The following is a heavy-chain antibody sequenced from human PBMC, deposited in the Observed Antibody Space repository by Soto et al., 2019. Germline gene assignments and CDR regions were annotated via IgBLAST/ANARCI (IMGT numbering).Heavy chain of an antibody. Sequence: SETLSLTCAVSGGSLSSPNWWTWVRQPPGKGLEWIAEVYHSGATAFNPSLRSRVSISVDKSKNQFSLNLRSVTAADTAVYYCARVALVAAVGSYFDPWGQGTMVTVYS. J-gene: IGHJ5*02. CDR2: VYHSGAT. V-gene: IGHV4-4*02. D-gene: IGHD6-13*01. CDR3: ARVALVAAVGSYFDP. CDR1: GGSLSSPNW.